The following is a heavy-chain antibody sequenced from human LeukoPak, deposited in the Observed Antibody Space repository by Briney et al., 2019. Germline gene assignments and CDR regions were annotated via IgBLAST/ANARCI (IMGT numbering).Heavy chain of an antibody. CDR1: GGTFSSYA. V-gene: IGHV1-69*05. D-gene: IGHD3-22*01. CDR3: AREYGSGHFFRWFDP. J-gene: IGHJ5*02. CDR2: IIPIFGTA. Sequence: SVKVSCKASGGTFSSYAISWVRQAPGQGLEWMGGIIPIFGTANYAQRFQGRVTITTDESTSTAYMELSSLRSEDTAVYYCAREYGSGHFFRWFDPWGQGTLVTVSS.